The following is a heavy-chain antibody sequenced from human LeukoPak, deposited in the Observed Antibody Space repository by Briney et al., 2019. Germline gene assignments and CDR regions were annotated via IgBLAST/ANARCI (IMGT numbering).Heavy chain of an antibody. CDR1: GSTFSSFD. V-gene: IGHV1-8*01. CDR2: MNPTSGNT. Sequence: GASVKVSCKASGSTFSSFDINWVRQATGQGLEWMGWMNPTSGNTGYAQRFQGRVTMTRDTSINTAYMELSSLRSEDTAVYYCAGQVAGTGDFDYWGQGTLVTVSS. CDR3: AGQVAGTGDFDY. J-gene: IGHJ4*02. D-gene: IGHD2-15*01.